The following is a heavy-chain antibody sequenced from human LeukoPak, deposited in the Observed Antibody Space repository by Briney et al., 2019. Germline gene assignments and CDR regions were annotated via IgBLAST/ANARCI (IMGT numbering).Heavy chain of an antibody. CDR3: ARQLYGSDY. V-gene: IGHV4-34*01. D-gene: IGHD1-1*01. CDR2: INHSGYT. Sequence: PSETLSLTCAVSGAPFSNFYWSWLRQSPGKGLEWIGEINHSGYTNYNPSLKSRVTISVDTPKNQFSLKVNSVTAADTAVYYCARQLYGSDYWGQGTLVTVSS. J-gene: IGHJ4*02. CDR1: GAPFSNFY.